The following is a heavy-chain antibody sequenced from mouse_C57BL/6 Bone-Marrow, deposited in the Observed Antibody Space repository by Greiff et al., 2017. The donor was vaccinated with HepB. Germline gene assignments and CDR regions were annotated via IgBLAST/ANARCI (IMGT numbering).Heavy chain of an antibody. Sequence: VQLVESEGGLVQPGSSMTLSCTASGFTFSDYYMAWVRQVPEKGLEWVANINYDGSSTYYLDSLQSRFIISRDNAKNILYLQMSSLKSEDTATYDCAREGGNYYGSSPWFAYWGQGTLVTVSA. CDR2: INYDGSST. CDR1: GFTFSDYY. J-gene: IGHJ3*01. CDR3: AREGGNYYGSSPWFAY. V-gene: IGHV5-16*01. D-gene: IGHD1-1*01.